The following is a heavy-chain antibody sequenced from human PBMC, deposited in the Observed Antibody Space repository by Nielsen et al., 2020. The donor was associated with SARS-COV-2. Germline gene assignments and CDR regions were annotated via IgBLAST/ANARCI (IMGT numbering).Heavy chain of an antibody. CDR3: ARGTTYFDY. Sequence: GESLKISCAASGFTFSSYSMNWVRQAPGKGLVWVSHINSDGSNYADSVRGRFTISRDNAKNTLYLQMNSLRAEDTAVYYCARGTTYFDYWGQGTLVTVSS. J-gene: IGHJ4*02. D-gene: IGHD1-1*01. CDR2: INSDGSN. CDR1: GFTFSSYS. V-gene: IGHV3-74*01.